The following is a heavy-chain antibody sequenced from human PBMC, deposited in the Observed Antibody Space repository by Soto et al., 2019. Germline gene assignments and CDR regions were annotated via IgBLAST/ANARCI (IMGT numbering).Heavy chain of an antibody. D-gene: IGHD1-1*01. V-gene: IGHV4-31*01. CDR3: ARDRQPRLEPGAFEI. J-gene: IGHJ3*02. Sequence: QVQLQESGPGLVKPSQTLSLTCTVSGDSISSGGYYWSWIRQHPGKGLEWIGGIYYSGVTYYNPSLKSVVTTSEYTSINQFSLKLSSLTAADTAVYYCARDRQPRLEPGAFEIWGQGTMVTVSS. CDR1: GDSISSGGYY. CDR2: IYYSGVT.